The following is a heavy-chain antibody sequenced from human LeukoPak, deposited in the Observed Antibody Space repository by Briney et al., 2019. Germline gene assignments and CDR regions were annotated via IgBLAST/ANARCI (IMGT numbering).Heavy chain of an antibody. CDR3: ARGSPYDTSGYDAFDI. J-gene: IGHJ3*02. D-gene: IGHD3-22*01. Sequence: SETLSLTCTVSGGSISSGGFYWNWIRQHPGKGLEWIGYLFYIGSTSYNPSLKSRLTISVGTSKNQFSLRLSSVTAADTAVYYCARGSPYDTSGYDAFDIWGQGTVVTVSS. CDR2: LFYIGST. CDR1: GGSISSGGFY. V-gene: IGHV4-31*03.